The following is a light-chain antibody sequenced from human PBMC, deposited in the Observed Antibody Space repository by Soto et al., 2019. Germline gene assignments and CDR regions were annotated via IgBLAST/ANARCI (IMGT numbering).Light chain of an antibody. V-gene: IGLV1-40*01. Sequence: QSVLTQPPSVSGAPGQRVTISCTGSSSNIGAGYDVHWYQQLPGTAPKLLIYANNNRPSGVPGRFSGSKSGNTASLTISGLQAEDEADYYCCSYAGSYTFEGVFGGGTKLTVL. CDR2: ANN. CDR1: SSNIGAGYD. J-gene: IGLJ3*02. CDR3: CSYAGSYTFEGV.